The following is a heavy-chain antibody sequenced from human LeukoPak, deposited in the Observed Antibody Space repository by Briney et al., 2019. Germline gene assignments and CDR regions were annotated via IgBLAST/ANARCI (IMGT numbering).Heavy chain of an antibody. CDR2: IIPIFGTA. CDR1: GGTFSSYA. D-gene: IGHD3-3*01. CDR3: TLTIFGAGGY. V-gene: IGHV1-69*05. Sequence: ASVKVSCKASGGTFSSYAISWVRQAPGQGLEWMGGIIPIFGTANYAQKFQGRVTITTDESTSTAYMELSSLRSEDTAVYYCTLTIFGAGGYWGQGTLVTVSS. J-gene: IGHJ4*02.